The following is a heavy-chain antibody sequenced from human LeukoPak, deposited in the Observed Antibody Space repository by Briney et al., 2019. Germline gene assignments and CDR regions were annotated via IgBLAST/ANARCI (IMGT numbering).Heavy chain of an antibody. D-gene: IGHD2-21*01. J-gene: IGHJ4*02. CDR1: GFTFSSYS. CDR2: ISSSSSYI. V-gene: IGHV3-21*01. CDR3: AREEGDETIDY. Sequence: GGPLRLSCAASGFTFSSYSMNWVRQAPGKGLEWVSSISSSSSYIYYADSVKGRFTISRDNAKNSLYLQMNSLRAEDTAVYYCAREEGDETIDYWGQGTLVTVPS.